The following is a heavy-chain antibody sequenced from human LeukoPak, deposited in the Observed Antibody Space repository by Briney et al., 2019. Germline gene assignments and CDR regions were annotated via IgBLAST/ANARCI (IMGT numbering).Heavy chain of an antibody. V-gene: IGHV3-23*05. CDR3: AKGKAAGLLDWFDP. D-gene: IGHD6-19*01. Sequence: PGGSLRLSCAASGFTFRDYTMAWVRQAPGKGLQWVASIVTSYVGTYYVDSVAGRFVVSRDNSKNILYLQMNRLGVEDTAMYFCAKGKAAGLLDWFDPWGPGTLVTVSS. CDR1: GFTFRDYT. CDR2: IVTSYVGT. J-gene: IGHJ5*02.